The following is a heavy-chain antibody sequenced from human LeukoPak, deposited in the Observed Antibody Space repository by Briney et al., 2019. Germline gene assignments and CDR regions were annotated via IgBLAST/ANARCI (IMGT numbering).Heavy chain of an antibody. CDR2: ISGSGGST. J-gene: IGHJ6*02. CDR1: GFSFSSYA. V-gene: IGHV3-23*01. Sequence: GGSLRLSCAASGFSFSSYAMSWVRQAPGKGLEWVSAISGSGGSTYSADSVKGRFTISRDNSKNTVHLQMNSLRAEDTAVYYCAKGRGEYYYYAMDVWGQGTTVTVSS. D-gene: IGHD2/OR15-2a*01. CDR3: AKGRGEYYYYAMDV.